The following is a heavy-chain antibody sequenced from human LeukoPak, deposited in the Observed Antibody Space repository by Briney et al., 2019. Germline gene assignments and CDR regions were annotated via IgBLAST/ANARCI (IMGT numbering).Heavy chain of an antibody. CDR2: IKQDGTEK. Sequence: GGPLRLSCAASGFTFSCYWMSWVRQAPGEGLEWVANIKQDGTEKYYMDSVKGRFSISRDNAKNSLYLQMNALRAEDTAVYYCARDVRLDYWGQGTLVTVST. J-gene: IGHJ4*02. CDR1: GFTFSCYW. V-gene: IGHV3-7*04. CDR3: ARDVRLDY.